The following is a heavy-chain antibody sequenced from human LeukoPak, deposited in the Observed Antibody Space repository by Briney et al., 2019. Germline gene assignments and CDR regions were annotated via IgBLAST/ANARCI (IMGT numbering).Heavy chain of an antibody. D-gene: IGHD3-22*01. V-gene: IGHV1-18*01. Sequence: ASVKVSCKASGYTFTSYGISWVRQAPGQGLEWMGWISAYNGNTNYAQKLQGRVTMTTDTSTSTAYMELRSLKSDDTAVYYCARSRPYYYDSSGYPVLNWFDPWGQGTLVTVSS. CDR1: GYTFTSYG. CDR2: ISAYNGNT. J-gene: IGHJ5*02. CDR3: ARSRPYYYDSSGYPVLNWFDP.